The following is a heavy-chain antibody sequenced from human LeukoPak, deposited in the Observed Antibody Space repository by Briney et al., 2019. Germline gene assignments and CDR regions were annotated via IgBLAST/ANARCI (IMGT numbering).Heavy chain of an antibody. Sequence: SETLSLTCTASDDSLSRDFWTWIRQPPGKGLDWIGYIRYSGRTEYNPSLQSRVTISIQTSKNQFSLKLTSVTAADTAIYYCARLPDVSGWPFDYWGQGILVTVSS. CDR1: DDSLSRDF. CDR2: IRYSGRT. CDR3: ARLPDVSGWPFDY. J-gene: IGHJ4*02. V-gene: IGHV4-59*01. D-gene: IGHD6-19*01.